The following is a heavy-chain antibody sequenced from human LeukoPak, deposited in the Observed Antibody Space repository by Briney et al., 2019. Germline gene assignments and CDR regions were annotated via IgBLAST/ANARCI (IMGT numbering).Heavy chain of an antibody. Sequence: PGGSLRLSCAASGFTFSGYSMNWVRQAPGKGLEWLSYISSGSRTIYYADSVKGRFTVSRDNAKNSLYLQMNSLRAEDTAVYYCARESISGHRDFDNWGQGALVTVSS. D-gene: IGHD1-26*01. V-gene: IGHV3-48*01. CDR3: ARESISGHRDFDN. J-gene: IGHJ4*02. CDR2: ISSGSRTI. CDR1: GFTFSGYS.